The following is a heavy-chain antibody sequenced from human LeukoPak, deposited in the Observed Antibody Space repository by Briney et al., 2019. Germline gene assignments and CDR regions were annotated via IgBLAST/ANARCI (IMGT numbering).Heavy chain of an antibody. D-gene: IGHD5-24*01. CDR1: GFTFSDHG. V-gene: IGHV3-7*01. J-gene: IGHJ4*02. Sequence: GGSLRLSCAASGFTFSDHGMSWVRQAPGKGLEWVADIKRDGSDKNYVDSAKGRFTISRDNAKNSLFLQMNSLRAEDTAIYYCAREGGRDAYNYFGDWGQGTLVTVSS. CDR2: IKRDGSDK. CDR3: AREGGRDAYNYFGD.